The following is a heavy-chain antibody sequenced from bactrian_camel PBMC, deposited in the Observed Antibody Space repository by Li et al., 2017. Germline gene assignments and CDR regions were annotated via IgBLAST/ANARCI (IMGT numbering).Heavy chain of an antibody. Sequence: VQLVESGGGLVQPGGSLRLSCAASGFTMSRPGMDWVRQAPGKERELVSTVRRDGTTTYADSVKGRFTISRDMAKNTVYLQMNSLKPGDTAMYYCATKGHIGGTYNPPFAYWGQGTQVTVS. CDR1: GFTMSRPG. CDR2: VRRDGTT. CDR3: ATKGHIGGTYNPPFAY. D-gene: IGHD7*01. J-gene: IGHJ4*01. V-gene: IGHV3S40*01.